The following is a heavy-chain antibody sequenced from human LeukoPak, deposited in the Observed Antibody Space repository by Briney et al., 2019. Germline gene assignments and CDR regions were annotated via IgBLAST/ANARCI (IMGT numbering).Heavy chain of an antibody. Sequence: RASETLSLTCTVSGGSISSYYWSWIRQPPGKGLEWIGYIYYSGSTNYNPSLKTRVTISVDTSKNQFSLKLSSVTAAATAVYYCARSLVGAPPYFDYWGQGNLVTVSS. CDR1: GGSISSYY. V-gene: IGHV4-59*08. J-gene: IGHJ4*02. CDR3: ARSLVGAPPYFDY. D-gene: IGHD1-26*01. CDR2: IYYSGST.